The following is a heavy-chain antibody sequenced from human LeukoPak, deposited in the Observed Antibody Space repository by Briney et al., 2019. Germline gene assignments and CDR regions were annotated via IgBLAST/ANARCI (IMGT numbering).Heavy chain of an antibody. V-gene: IGHV4-39*07. CDR3: AREIHSSFFDY. D-gene: IGHD6-6*01. Sequence: SETLSLTCTVSGDSISSSAYFWGWIRQPPGKGLEWIGSIYYSGSTYYNPSLNSRLTISVDTSKNQFSLKLRSVTAADTAIYYCAREIHSSFFDYWGQGSLVTVSS. CDR1: GDSISSSAYF. J-gene: IGHJ4*02. CDR2: IYYSGST.